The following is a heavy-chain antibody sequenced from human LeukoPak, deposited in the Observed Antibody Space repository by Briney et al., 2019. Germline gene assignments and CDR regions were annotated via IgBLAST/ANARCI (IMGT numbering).Heavy chain of an antibody. CDR3: AKLRGDFWSGYQKYYYYMDV. Sequence: GGSLRLSYAASGFTFSSNWMHWVRQAPGKGLVWVSRINSDGSRTSYVDSVKGRFTISRDNAKNTLYLQMNSLRAEDTAVYYCAKLRGDFWSGYQKYYYYMDVWGKGTTVTVSS. CDR1: GFTFSSNW. D-gene: IGHD3-3*01. J-gene: IGHJ6*03. V-gene: IGHV3-74*01. CDR2: INSDGSRT.